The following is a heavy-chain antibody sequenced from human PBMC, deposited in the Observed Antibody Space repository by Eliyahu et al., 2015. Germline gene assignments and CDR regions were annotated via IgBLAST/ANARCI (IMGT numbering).Heavy chain of an antibody. J-gene: IGHJ6*02. CDR1: GFSFSTFH. CDR2: IWHDGTGT. CDR3: AKGTAEMGSYYGLDV. Sequence: QVQLVESGGGAVLPDGYQRLSCTASGFSFSTFHMHWVRQAPGKGLEWVATIWHDGTGTYYADSVKGRFSISRDNSKRVVHLQMYSPKIEDTAVYYCAKGTAEMGSYYGLDVWGHGTAVSVS. V-gene: IGHV3-33*03. D-gene: IGHD5-24*01.